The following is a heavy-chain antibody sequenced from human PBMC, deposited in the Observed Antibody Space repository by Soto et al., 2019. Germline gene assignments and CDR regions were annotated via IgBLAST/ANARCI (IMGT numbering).Heavy chain of an antibody. CDR1: GGTFSSYA. CDR2: IIPIFGTA. Sequence: SVKVSCKASGGTFSSYAISWVRQAPGQGLEWMGGIIPIFGTANYAQKFQGRVTITRDTSASTAYMELSSLRSEDMAVYYCARGVYCSSTSCYTGPLDYWGQGTLVTVSS. CDR3: ARGVYCSSTSCYTGPLDY. J-gene: IGHJ4*02. D-gene: IGHD2-2*02. V-gene: IGHV1-69*05.